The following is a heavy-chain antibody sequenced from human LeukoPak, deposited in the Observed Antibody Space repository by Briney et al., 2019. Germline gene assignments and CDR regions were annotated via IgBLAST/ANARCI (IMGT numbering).Heavy chain of an antibody. CDR3: ARALYGDLGNWFDP. J-gene: IGHJ5*02. Sequence: GRSLRLSCAASGFTFSSYAMHWVRQAPGKGLEWVAVISYDGSNKYYAGSVKGRFTISRDNSKNTLYLQMNSLRAEDTAVYYCARALYGDLGNWFDPWGQGTLVTVSS. CDR2: ISYDGSNK. CDR1: GFTFSSYA. D-gene: IGHD4-17*01. V-gene: IGHV3-30*04.